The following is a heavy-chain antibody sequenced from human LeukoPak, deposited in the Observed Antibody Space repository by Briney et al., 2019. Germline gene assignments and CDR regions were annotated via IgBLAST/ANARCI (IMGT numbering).Heavy chain of an antibody. CDR3: ARDGAWDYYDSSGYYYGAFDI. V-gene: IGHV3-53*01. Sequence: GGSLRLSCAASGFTVSSNYMSWVCQAPGKGLEWVSVIYSGGSTYYADSVKGRFTISRDNSKNTLYLQMNSLRAEDTAVYYCARDGAWDYYDSSGYYYGAFDIWGQGTMVTVSS. D-gene: IGHD3-22*01. CDR1: GFTVSSNY. J-gene: IGHJ3*02. CDR2: IYSGGST.